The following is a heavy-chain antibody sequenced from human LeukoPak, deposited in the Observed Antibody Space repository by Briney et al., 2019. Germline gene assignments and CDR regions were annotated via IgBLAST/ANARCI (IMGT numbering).Heavy chain of an antibody. CDR3: ARETAVAAQRDLNWFDP. CDR2: IYTSGST. D-gene: IGHD6-19*01. J-gene: IGHJ5*02. CDR1: GGSISSGSYY. V-gene: IGHV4-61*02. Sequence: PSETLSLTCTVSGGSISSGSYYWSWIRQPAGKGLEWIGRIYTSGSTNYNPSLKSRVTISVDTSKNQFSLKLSSVTAADTAVYYCARETAVAAQRDLNWFDPWGQGTLVTVSS.